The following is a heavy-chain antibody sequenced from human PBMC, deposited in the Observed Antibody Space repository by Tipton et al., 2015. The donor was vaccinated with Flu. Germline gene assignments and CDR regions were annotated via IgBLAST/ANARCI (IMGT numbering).Heavy chain of an antibody. CDR2: IGNSGTNV. CDR1: GFMFSSYE. V-gene: IGHV3-48*03. Sequence: QLVQSGGGLAQPGGSLRLSCAASGFMFSSYEMSWVRQAPGKGLELVSYIGNSGTNVYYGDSVKGRFTISRDNAKNSLSLQMNSLRVEDTAIYHCARGQMDGDGLAYFDPWGQGTLVTVSS. CDR3: ARGQMDGDGLAYFDP. J-gene: IGHJ5*02. D-gene: IGHD3-9*01.